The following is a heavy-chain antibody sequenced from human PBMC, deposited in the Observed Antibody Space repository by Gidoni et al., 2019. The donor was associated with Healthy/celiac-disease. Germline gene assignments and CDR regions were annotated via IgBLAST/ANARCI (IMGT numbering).Heavy chain of an antibody. J-gene: IGHJ4*02. CDR3: ARGNFPAIVVVPAAKHRAYYFDY. CDR1: GGSFSGYY. D-gene: IGHD2-2*01. Sequence: QVQLQQWGAGLLKPSETLSLTCAVYGGSFSGYYWSWIRQPPGKGLEWIGEINHSGSTNYNPSLKSRVTISVDTSKNQFSLKLSSVTAADTAVYYCARGNFPAIVVVPAAKHRAYYFDYWGQGTLVTVSS. CDR2: INHSGST. V-gene: IGHV4-34*01.